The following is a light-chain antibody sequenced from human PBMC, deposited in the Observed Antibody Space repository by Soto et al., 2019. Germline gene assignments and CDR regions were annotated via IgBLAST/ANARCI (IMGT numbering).Light chain of an antibody. Sequence: EVVLTQSPATLSLSPGERATLSCRASQSVSSYLTWFQQKPGQPPRLLIYDASSRAAGVPARFSGSGSGTDFPLTISSLEPEDFAVYYCLQRRYWPRTFGQGTKVEIK. V-gene: IGKV3-11*01. CDR2: DAS. CDR1: QSVSSY. J-gene: IGKJ1*01. CDR3: LQRRYWPRT.